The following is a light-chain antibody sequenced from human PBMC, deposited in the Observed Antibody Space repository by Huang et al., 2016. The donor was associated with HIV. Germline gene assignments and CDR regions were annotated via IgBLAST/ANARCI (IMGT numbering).Light chain of an antibody. V-gene: IGKV2-30*02. CDR1: QSLVHSDGNTY. CDR3: MQGTHWPRT. J-gene: IGKJ1*01. Sequence: DVVMTQSPLSLPVTLGQPASISCRSSQSLVHSDGNTYLNWFHQRPGQSPRRLSYEVSNRDSGVPDRFSVSGSGTDFTLKISRVEAEDVGVYYCMQGTHWPRTFGQGTKVEIK. CDR2: EVS.